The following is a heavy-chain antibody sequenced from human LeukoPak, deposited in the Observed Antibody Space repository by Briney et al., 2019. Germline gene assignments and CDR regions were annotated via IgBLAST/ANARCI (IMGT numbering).Heavy chain of an antibody. Sequence: GASVKVSCKASGGTFSSYAISWVRQAPGQGLEWMGGIIPIFGTANYAQKFQGRVTITADVSTSTAYMELSSLRSEDTAVYYCARASDATYYYYYGMDVWGQGTTVTVSS. CDR1: GGTFSSYA. D-gene: IGHD2-15*01. J-gene: IGHJ6*02. CDR3: ARASDATYYYYYGMDV. CDR2: IIPIFGTA. V-gene: IGHV1-69*13.